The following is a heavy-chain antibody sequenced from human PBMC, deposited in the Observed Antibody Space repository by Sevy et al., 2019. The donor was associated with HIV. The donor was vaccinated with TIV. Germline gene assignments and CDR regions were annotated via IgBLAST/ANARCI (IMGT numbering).Heavy chain of an antibody. CDR3: ARSGLTAYYFDY. CDR1: GGSISSSSYY. J-gene: IGHJ4*02. CDR2: IYYSGRT. D-gene: IGHD7-27*01. V-gene: IGHV4-39*01. Sequence: SETLSLTCTVSGGSISSSSYYWGWIRQPPGKGLEWIGSIYYSGRTYYNPSLKSRVTISVDTSKNQFSLKLSSVTAADTAVYYCARSGLTAYYFDYWGQGTLVTVSS.